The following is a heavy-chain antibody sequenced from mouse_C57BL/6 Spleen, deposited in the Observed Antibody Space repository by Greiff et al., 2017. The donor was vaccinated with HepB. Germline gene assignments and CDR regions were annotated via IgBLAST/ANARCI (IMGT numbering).Heavy chain of an antibody. CDR2: IHPNSGST. J-gene: IGHJ4*01. V-gene: IGHV1-64*01. CDR3: AREPYGSSYDYAMDY. D-gene: IGHD1-1*01. Sequence: VQLQQPGAELVKPGASVKLSCKASGYTFTSYWMHWVKQRPGQGLEWIGMIHPNSGSTNYNEKFKSKATLTVDKSSSTAYMQLSSLTSEDSAVYYCAREPYGSSYDYAMDYWGQGTSVTVSS. CDR1: GYTFTSYW.